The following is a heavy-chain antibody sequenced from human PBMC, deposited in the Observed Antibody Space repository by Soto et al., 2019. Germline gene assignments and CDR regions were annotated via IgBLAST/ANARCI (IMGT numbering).Heavy chain of an antibody. J-gene: IGHJ4*02. CDR2: LNSDTGKA. CDR1: GYTFTDYP. Sequence: ASVKVSCKTSGYTFTDYPIHWVRQAPQQRLEWMGWLNSDTGKAEYSRAFKGRLTISRDISATTVYMQLRSLTSEDTAIYFCGRVKAIKTDYWGQGTLVTVSS. CDR3: GRVKAIKTDY. V-gene: IGHV1-3*04.